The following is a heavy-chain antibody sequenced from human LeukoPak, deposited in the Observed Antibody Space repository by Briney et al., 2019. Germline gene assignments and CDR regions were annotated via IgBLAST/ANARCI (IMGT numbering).Heavy chain of an antibody. V-gene: IGHV2-5*02. Sequence: SGPTLVKPTQTLTLTCTFSGFSLTTSGVGVGWIRQPPGKALEWLALIYWDDGKRYSPSLKSRVTITKDTSKNQVVLTMTNMDPVDTATYYCSRTRRGQIGWTNDYWGQGTLVTVSS. J-gene: IGHJ4*02. CDR1: GFSLTTSGVG. CDR2: IYWDDGK. D-gene: IGHD6-19*01. CDR3: SRTRRGQIGWTNDY.